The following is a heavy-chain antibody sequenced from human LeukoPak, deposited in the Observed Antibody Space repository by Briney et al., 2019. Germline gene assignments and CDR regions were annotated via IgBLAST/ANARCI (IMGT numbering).Heavy chain of an antibody. CDR3: ARFDYGDYWFDP. D-gene: IGHD4-17*01. Sequence: SETLSLTCTVSGGSISSYYWSWIRQPPGKGLEWIGYIYYSGSTNYNPSLKSRVTISVDRSKNQFSLKLSSVTAADTAVYYCARFDYGDYWFDPWGQGTLVTVSS. CDR1: GGSISSYY. CDR2: IYYSGST. V-gene: IGHV4-59*12. J-gene: IGHJ5*02.